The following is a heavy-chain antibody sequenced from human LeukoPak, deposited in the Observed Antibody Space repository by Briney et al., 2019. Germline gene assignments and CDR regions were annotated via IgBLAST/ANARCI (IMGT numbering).Heavy chain of an antibody. CDR1: GYTFTSYG. D-gene: IGHD6-19*01. Sequence: PVASVKVSCKASGYTFTSYGISWVRQAPGQGLEWMGWTSAYNGNTNYAQKLQGRVTMTTDTSTSTAYMELRSLRSDDTAVYYCARGRWSSGWYVDYFDYWGQGTLVTVSS. CDR2: TSAYNGNT. V-gene: IGHV1-18*01. J-gene: IGHJ4*02. CDR3: ARGRWSSGWYVDYFDY.